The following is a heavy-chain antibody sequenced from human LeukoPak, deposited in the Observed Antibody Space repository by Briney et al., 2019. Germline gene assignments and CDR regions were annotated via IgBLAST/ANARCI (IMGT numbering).Heavy chain of an antibody. Sequence: GGSLRLSCADSGFTSSSYGMHWVRQAPGKGLGWVALISFEGGKKYYADSVKGRFPISRDNSKNTLYLQMNSLIPDDTAVYYCAKGRQEWWTFDALDIWGQGTMVTVSS. D-gene: IGHD2-8*01. CDR2: ISFEGGKK. CDR3: AKGRQEWWTFDALDI. J-gene: IGHJ3*02. CDR1: GFTSSSYG. V-gene: IGHV3-30*18.